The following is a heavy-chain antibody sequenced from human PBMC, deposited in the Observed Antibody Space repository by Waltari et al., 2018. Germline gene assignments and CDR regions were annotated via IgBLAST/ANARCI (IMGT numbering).Heavy chain of an antibody. CDR2: IIPILGIA. J-gene: IGHJ4*02. V-gene: IGHV1-69*02. CDR3: ALLSSSLYYFDY. D-gene: IGHD6-13*01. Sequence: QVQLVQSGAEVKKPGSSVKVSCKASGGPFSSYPISWVRQAPGQGLEWMGRIIPILGIANYAQKFQGRVTITADKSTSTAYMELSSLRSEDTAVYYCALLSSSLYYFDYWGQGTLVTVSS. CDR1: GGPFSSYP.